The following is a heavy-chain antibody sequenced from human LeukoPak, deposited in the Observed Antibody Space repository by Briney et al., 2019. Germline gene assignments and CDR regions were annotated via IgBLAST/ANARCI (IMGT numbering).Heavy chain of an antibody. V-gene: IGHV1-69*06. CDR3: ARDYYYDSSGYSPFDF. CDR1: GGTFSSYA. Sequence: ASVKVSCKASGGTFSSYAISWVRQAPGQGLEWMGGIIPIFGTANYAQKFQGRVTITADTSTTTAYMELSSLRPDDTAVYYCARDYYYDSSGYSPFDFWGQGTLVTVSS. CDR2: IIPIFGTA. J-gene: IGHJ4*02. D-gene: IGHD3-22*01.